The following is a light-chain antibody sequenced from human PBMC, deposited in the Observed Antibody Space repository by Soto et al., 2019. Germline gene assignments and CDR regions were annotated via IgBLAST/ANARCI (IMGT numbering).Light chain of an antibody. CDR1: QSISSW. CDR2: KAS. Sequence: DIQMTQSPSTLSASVGDRVTITCRASQSISSWLAWYQQKPGKAPKLLIYKASSLESGVPSRFSGSGSGTEFTLTISSLQPDDFATDYCQQYNSHSTFGQGTKVDIK. J-gene: IGKJ1*01. V-gene: IGKV1-5*03. CDR3: QQYNSHST.